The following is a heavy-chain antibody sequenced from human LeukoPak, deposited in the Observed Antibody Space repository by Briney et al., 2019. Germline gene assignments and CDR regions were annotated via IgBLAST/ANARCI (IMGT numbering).Heavy chain of an antibody. CDR3: AFYPGIAAAGTSLFDY. J-gene: IGHJ4*02. D-gene: IGHD6-13*01. Sequence: GGSLRLSCAASGFTFSSYGMHWVRQAPGKGLEWVAFIRYDGSNKYYADSVKGRFTISRDNAKNSLYLQMNSLRAEDTAVYYCAFYPGIAAAGTSLFDYWGQGTLVTVSS. CDR1: GFTFSSYG. V-gene: IGHV3-30*02. CDR2: IRYDGSNK.